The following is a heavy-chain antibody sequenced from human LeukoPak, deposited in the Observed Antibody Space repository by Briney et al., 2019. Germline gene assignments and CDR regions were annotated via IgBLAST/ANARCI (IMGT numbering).Heavy chain of an antibody. V-gene: IGHV3-30*04. Sequence: GGSLRLSCAASGFTFSSYAMHWVRQAPGTGLEWVAVISYDGSNKYYADSVKGRFTISRDNSKNTLYLQMNSLRAEDTAMYYCARDKGYCSSTSCYGYYYYGMDVWGKGTTVTVSS. D-gene: IGHD2-2*01. CDR3: ARDKGYCSSTSCYGYYYYGMDV. J-gene: IGHJ6*04. CDR1: GFTFSSYA. CDR2: ISYDGSNK.